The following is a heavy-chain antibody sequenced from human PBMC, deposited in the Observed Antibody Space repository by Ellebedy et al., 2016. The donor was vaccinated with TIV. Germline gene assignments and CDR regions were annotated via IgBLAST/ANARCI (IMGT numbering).Heavy chain of an antibody. CDR3: ARGANYYYYMDV. V-gene: IGHV4-59*01. J-gene: IGHJ6*02. CDR1: GGPISSYY. CDR2: ISYSGNT. Sequence: MPSETLSLTCTVSGGPISSYYWSWIRQPPGKGLEWIGYISYSGNTNYNPSLKSRVTISLDTSKNQFSLKLSSVTAADTAVYYCARGANYYYYMDVWGQGTTVTVSS.